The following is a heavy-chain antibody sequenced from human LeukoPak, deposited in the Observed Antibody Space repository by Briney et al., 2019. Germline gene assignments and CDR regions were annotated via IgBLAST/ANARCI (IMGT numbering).Heavy chain of an antibody. D-gene: IGHD3-22*01. Sequence: GGSLRLSCAAFGFTFSDYYMSWIRQAPGKGLEWVSYISSSGSTIYYADSVKGRFTISRDNAKNSLYLQMNSLRAEDTAVYYCARDSRNYCDSSGSDAFDIWGQGTMVTVSS. CDR3: ARDSRNYCDSSGSDAFDI. CDR2: ISSSGSTI. J-gene: IGHJ3*02. V-gene: IGHV3-11*01. CDR1: GFTFSDYY.